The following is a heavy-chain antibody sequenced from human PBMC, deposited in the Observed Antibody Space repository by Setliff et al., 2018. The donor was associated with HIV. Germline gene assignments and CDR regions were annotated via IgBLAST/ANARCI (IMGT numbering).Heavy chain of an antibody. CDR3: ARGYYMDV. CDR2: INPNNGDT. J-gene: IGHJ6*03. Sequence: ASVKVSCKAFGYIFSVYHMHWVRQTPGQGLEWVGWINPNNGDTKYAEKLQGRVTMTRDTSISTAYLELNRLKSDDTAVYYCARGYYMDVWGKGTTVTVSS. CDR1: GYIFSVYH. V-gene: IGHV1-2*02.